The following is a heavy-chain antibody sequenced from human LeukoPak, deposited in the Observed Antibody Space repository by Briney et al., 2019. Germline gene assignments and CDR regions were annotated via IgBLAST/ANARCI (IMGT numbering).Heavy chain of an antibody. V-gene: IGHV3-30*04. CDR1: GFTFSTYT. CDR3: ARGDDFSNRASDNWFDP. D-gene: IGHD4-11*01. J-gene: IGHJ5*02. Sequence: GGSLRLSCAASGFTFSTYTMHWVRQPPGKGLEWVAAISYDGTNKKYVDFVKGRFTISRDNSKNTVYQQMNSLRPEDTAVYYCARGDDFSNRASDNWFDPWGQGTLVTVSS. CDR2: ISYDGTNK.